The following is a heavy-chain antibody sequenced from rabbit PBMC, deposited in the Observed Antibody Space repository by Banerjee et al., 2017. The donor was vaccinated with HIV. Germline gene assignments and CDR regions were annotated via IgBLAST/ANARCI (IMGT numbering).Heavy chain of an antibody. CDR2: IYAGSSGST. V-gene: IGHV1S45*01. CDR3: ARDLAGVIGWNFNL. Sequence: QEQLEESGGGLVKPGASLTLTCKASGFDFSNYGVSWVRQAPGKGLEWIACIYAGSSGSTQYASWAKGRFTISKISSTTVTLQMTSLTAADTATYFCARDLAGVIGWNFNLWGQGTLVTVS. CDR1: GFDFSNYG. J-gene: IGHJ4*01. D-gene: IGHD4-1*01.